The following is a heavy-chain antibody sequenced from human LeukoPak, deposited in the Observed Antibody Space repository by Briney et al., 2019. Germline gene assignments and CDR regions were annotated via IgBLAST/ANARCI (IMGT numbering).Heavy chain of an antibody. CDR2: ISGSGGST. V-gene: IGHV3-23*01. CDR3: ANANAVPITMVRGVIPGSLGY. CDR1: GFTFSSYA. J-gene: IGHJ4*02. Sequence: GGSLRLSCAASGFTFSSYAMNWVRQAPGKGLEWVSAISGSGGSTYYADSVKGRFTISRDNSKNTLYLQMNSLRAEDTAVYYCANANAVPITMVRGVIPGSLGYWGQGTLVTVSS. D-gene: IGHD3-10*01.